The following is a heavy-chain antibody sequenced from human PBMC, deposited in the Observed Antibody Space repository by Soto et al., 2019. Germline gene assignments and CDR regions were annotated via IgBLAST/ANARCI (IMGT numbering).Heavy chain of an antibody. CDR1: GFTFSSHG. V-gene: IGHV3-33*01. CDR2: IWYDGSDK. CDR3: ARETVTIFGVVPMDV. J-gene: IGHJ6*02. Sequence: QVQLVESGGGVVQPGRSLRLSCAASGFTFSSHGMHWVRQAPGKGLEWVAVIWYDGSDKKYADSVQGRFTISRDNSKNTLYLHINSLRAEDTAVYYCARETVTIFGVVPMDVWGQGTTVTVSS. D-gene: IGHD3-3*01.